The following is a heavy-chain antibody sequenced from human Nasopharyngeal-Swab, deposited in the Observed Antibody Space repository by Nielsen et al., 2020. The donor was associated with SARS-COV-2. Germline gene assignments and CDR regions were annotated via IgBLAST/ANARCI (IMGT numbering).Heavy chain of an antibody. CDR2: ISGRGGYT. J-gene: IGHJ4*02. CDR1: RFTFSRYG. Sequence: GGSLRRSCAASRFTFSRYGMSWVRQAPGKGLEWVSTISGRGGYTYYADSVKGRFTISRDNSKNTLYLQMNSLRVEDTAIYYCARGAFEYSSSWYDPYYFDYWGQGTLVTVSS. D-gene: IGHD6-19*01. V-gene: IGHV3-23*01. CDR3: ARGAFEYSSSWYDPYYFDY.